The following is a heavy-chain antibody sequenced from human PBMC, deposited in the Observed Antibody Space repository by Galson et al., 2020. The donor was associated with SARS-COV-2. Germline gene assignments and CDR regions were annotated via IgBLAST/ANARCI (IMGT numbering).Heavy chain of an antibody. CDR2: ISGSGDST. Sequence: GGSLRLSCGASGLPFSFYAMTWVRQAPGKGLEWVSGISGSGDSTYYVDSVKGRFTISRDNSKNTLFLQMNSLRAEDTAVYYCAKNKRDLLDAFDIWGQGTMVTVSS. J-gene: IGHJ3*02. CDR1: GLPFSFYA. CDR3: AKNKRDLLDAFDI. V-gene: IGHV3-23*01. D-gene: IGHD1-26*01.